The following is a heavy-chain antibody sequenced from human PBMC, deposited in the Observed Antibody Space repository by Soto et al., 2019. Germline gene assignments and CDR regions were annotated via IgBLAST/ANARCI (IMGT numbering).Heavy chain of an antibody. V-gene: IGHV3-30*18. CDR3: AKAGWGGDYYYGLDV. Sequence: ESGGGVVRPGRSLRLSCAASGFNFNNYVMHWVRQAPGKGLEWVAVVSFDGSSTYYADSVKGRFTISRDSSNNTVSLQMNSLTNEDTAAYYCAKAGWGGDYYYGLDVWGQGTTVTVSS. CDR2: VSFDGSST. J-gene: IGHJ6*02. CDR1: GFNFNNYV. D-gene: IGHD2-21*01.